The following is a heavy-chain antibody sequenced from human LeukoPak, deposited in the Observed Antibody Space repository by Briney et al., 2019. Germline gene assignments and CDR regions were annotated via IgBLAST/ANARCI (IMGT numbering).Heavy chain of an antibody. CDR3: AKDRLLLARGVIDAFDI. V-gene: IGHV3-30*18. D-gene: IGHD3-10*01. CDR1: GFTFSSYG. CDR2: ISYDGDNK. J-gene: IGHJ3*02. Sequence: QHGESLKISCAASGFTFSSYGMHWVRQAPGKGLEWVAVISYDGDNKYFADSVKGRFTISRDNSKNTLYLQMNSLRAEDTAVYYCAKDRLLLARGVIDAFDIWGQGTMVTVSS.